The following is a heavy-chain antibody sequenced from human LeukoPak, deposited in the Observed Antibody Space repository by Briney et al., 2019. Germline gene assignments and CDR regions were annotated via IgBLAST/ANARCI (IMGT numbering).Heavy chain of an antibody. CDR2: ISGSGGST. CDR3: AKDGTVYYDSSGYYYFDY. V-gene: IGHV3-23*01. Sequence: GGSLRLSCAASGFTFSSYAMSWVREAPGKGLEWVSAISGSGGSTYYADSVKGRFTISRDNSKNTLYLQMNSLRAEDTGVYYCAKDGTVYYDSSGYYYFDYWGQGTLVTVSS. D-gene: IGHD3-22*01. CDR1: GFTFSSYA. J-gene: IGHJ4*02.